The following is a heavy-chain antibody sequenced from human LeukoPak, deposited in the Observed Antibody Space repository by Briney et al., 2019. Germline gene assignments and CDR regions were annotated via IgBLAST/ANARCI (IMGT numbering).Heavy chain of an antibody. V-gene: IGHV3-21*01. D-gene: IGHD3-10*01. CDR1: GFTFSSYS. CDR3: ARGPGRGNAFDI. J-gene: IGHJ3*02. CDR2: ISSSSSYI. Sequence: GGSLRLSCAASGFTFSSYSMNWVRQAPGKGLEWVSSISSSSSYIYYADSMKGRFTISRDNAKNSLSLQMNSLRAEDTAVYYCARGPGRGNAFDIWGQGTMVTVSS.